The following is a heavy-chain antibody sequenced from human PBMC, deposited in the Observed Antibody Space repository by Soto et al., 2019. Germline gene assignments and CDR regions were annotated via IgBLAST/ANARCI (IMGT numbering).Heavy chain of an antibody. V-gene: IGHV3-23*04. D-gene: IGHD6-13*01. J-gene: IGHJ6*03. CDR3: AKRGSSTLYYYFYMDV. CDR2: ITGGSRST. Sequence: EVQLVESGGGLVQPGGSLRLSCAASGFTFSSYAMSWVRQAPGKGLEWVSAITGGSRSTNYAASVNGRFTISRDNSKNAPYLQMNSLRTDDTAVYYCAKRGSSTLYYYFYMDVCGNRTTVTVSS. CDR1: GFTFSSYA.